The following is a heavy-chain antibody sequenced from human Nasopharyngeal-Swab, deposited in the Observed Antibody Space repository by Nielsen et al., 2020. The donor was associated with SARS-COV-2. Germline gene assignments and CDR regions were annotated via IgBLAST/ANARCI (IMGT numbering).Heavy chain of an antibody. V-gene: IGHV7-4-1*02. CDR2: INTNTGTP. J-gene: IGHJ4*02. CDR3: ARRFFGSGTYITRRYFDY. Sequence: ASVKVSCKASGYMFTSFAMSWVRQAPGHGLEWVGWINTNTGTPTYAQVFTGRFVFSFDTSVSTAYLHISNLKPEDTAVYYCARRFFGSGTYITRRYFDYWGQGTLVTVSS. CDR1: GYMFTSFA. D-gene: IGHD3-10*01.